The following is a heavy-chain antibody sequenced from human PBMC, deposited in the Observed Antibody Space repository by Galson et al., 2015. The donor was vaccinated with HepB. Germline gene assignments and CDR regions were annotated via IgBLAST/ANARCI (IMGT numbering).Heavy chain of an antibody. CDR2: IYYSGST. CDR1: GGSISSYY. V-gene: IGHV4-59*08. Sequence: ETLSLTCTVSGGSISSYYWSWIRQPPGKGLEWIGYIYYSGSTNYNPSLKSRVTISVDTSKNQFSLKLSSVTAADTAVYYCARHGRGYSSGWYEQFDYWGQGTLVTVSS. CDR3: ARHGRGYSSGWYEQFDY. D-gene: IGHD6-19*01. J-gene: IGHJ4*02.